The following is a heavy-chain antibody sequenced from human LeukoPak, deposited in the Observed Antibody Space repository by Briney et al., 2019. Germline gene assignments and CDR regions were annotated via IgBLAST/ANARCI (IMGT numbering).Heavy chain of an antibody. CDR1: GGSVSDYY. D-gene: IGHD2-2*01. J-gene: IGHJ3*02. Sequence: SETLSLTCTVSGGSVSDYYWSWIRQPPGKGLEWIGEINHSGSTNYNPSLKSRVTISVDTSKNQFSLKLSSVTAADTAVYYCARGLIVPRFKAFDIWGQGTMVTVSS. CDR2: INHSGST. CDR3: ARGLIVPRFKAFDI. V-gene: IGHV4-34*01.